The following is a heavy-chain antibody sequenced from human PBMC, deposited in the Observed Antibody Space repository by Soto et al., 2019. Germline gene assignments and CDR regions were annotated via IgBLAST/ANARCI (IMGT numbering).Heavy chain of an antibody. CDR2: IIPIFGTA. D-gene: IGHD5-18*01. CDR3: ARSGYSYGYRWDRELHYFDY. J-gene: IGHJ4*02. V-gene: IGHV1-69*01. Sequence: QVQLVQSGAEVKKPGSSVKVSCKASGGTFSSYAISWVRQAPGQGLEWMGGIIPIFGTANYAQKFQGRVTITADESTSTAYMELSSLRSEDTAVYYCARSGYSYGYRWDRELHYFDYWGQGTLVTVSS. CDR1: GGTFSSYA.